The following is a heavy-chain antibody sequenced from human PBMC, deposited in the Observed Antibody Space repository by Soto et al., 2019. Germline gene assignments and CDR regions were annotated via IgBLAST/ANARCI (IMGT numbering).Heavy chain of an antibody. D-gene: IGHD6-13*01. J-gene: IGHJ4*02. V-gene: IGHV3-11*01. CDR2: IDSGDGTT. CDR1: GFDFGDYY. CDR3: VRPYYSSSWFPFDR. Sequence: QVQLVESGGGLVKPGGSLRLSCTGSGFDFGDYYMSWIRQAPGKGLEWVSYIDSGDGTTYYTDSVKGRFTISRDNAKKPVYLQMSSLRVEDTALYYCVRPYYSSSWFPFDRWGQGTLVTVSS.